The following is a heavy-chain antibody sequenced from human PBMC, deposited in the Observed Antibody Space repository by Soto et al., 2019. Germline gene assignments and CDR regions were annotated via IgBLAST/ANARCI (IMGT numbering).Heavy chain of an antibody. CDR1: GYTFSDYY. D-gene: IGHD2-15*01. CDR3: ARDTAQGFKGYCSGGSCFHFDY. V-gene: IGHV1-2*04. J-gene: IGHJ4*02. CDR2: INPYSGDT. Sequence: ASVKVSCKASGYTFSDYYMHWVRQAPGQGLEWMGWINPYSGDTDYAQNFQGWVTTTRDTSISTAYMELSRLTSDDTAVYYCARDTAQGFKGYCSGGSCFHFDYWDQG.